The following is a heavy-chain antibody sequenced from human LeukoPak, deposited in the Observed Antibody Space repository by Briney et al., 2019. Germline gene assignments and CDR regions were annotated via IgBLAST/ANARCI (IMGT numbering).Heavy chain of an antibody. Sequence: SETLSLTCTVSGGSTSSSSYYWGWIRQPPGKGLEWIGSIYYSGSTYYNPSLKSRVTISVDTSKNQFSLKLSSVTAADTAVYYCARHMSGDYEFDYWGQGTLVTVSS. CDR1: GGSTSSSSYY. D-gene: IGHD4-17*01. J-gene: IGHJ4*02. V-gene: IGHV4-39*01. CDR2: IYYSGST. CDR3: ARHMSGDYEFDY.